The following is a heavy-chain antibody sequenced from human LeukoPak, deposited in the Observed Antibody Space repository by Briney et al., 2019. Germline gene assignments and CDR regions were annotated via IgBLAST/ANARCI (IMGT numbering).Heavy chain of an antibody. CDR1: GFTFSSYA. D-gene: IGHD4-17*01. V-gene: IGHV3-15*07. CDR3: VHDGDFEGRFDH. J-gene: IGHJ4*02. Sequence: GRSLRLSCAASGFTFSSYAMHWARQAPGKGLEWVGRIKSKRGGGTTDYAAPVKGRFTISRDDSKNTLYLQMDSLKTEDTAAYYCVHDGDFEGRFDHWGQGTLVTVSS. CDR2: IKSKRGGGTT.